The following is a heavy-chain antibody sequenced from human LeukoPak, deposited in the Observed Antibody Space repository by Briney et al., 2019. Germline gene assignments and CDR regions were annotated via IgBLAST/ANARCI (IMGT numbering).Heavy chain of an antibody. J-gene: IGHJ5*02. Sequence: GSLRLSCVASGFIFSSYWMSWVRQAPGKGLECIGTIYYTGNTNYNPSLKSRVSISVDTSNNHFSLTLSSVTAADTAVYYCARVEDSGYDYRGWFDPWGQGTLVTVSS. CDR3: ARVEDSGYDYRGWFDP. CDR2: IYYTGNT. D-gene: IGHD5-12*01. CDR1: GFIFSSYW. V-gene: IGHV4-4*02.